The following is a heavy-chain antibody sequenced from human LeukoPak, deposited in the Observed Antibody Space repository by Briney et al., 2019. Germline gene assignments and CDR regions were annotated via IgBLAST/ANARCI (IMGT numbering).Heavy chain of an antibody. J-gene: IGHJ4*02. V-gene: IGHV1-69*01. CDR1: GGTFNSYA. Sequence: GASVNVSYKASGGTFNSYAISWVRQAPGQGLEGMGGIIPIFGTANYPQKFQGRVTITADESTSTAYMELSSLRSEDTAVYYCARAGAVAGTLVPNYYFDYWGQGTLVTVSS. CDR2: IIPIFGTA. D-gene: IGHD6-19*01. CDR3: ARAGAVAGTLVPNYYFDY.